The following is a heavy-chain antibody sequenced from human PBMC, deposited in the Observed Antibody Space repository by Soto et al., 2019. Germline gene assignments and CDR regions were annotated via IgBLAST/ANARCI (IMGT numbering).Heavy chain of an antibody. CDR1: GFSFSNYA. J-gene: IGHJ4*02. CDR3: VKGTRPLPNISGLIYGRY. D-gene: IGHD6-19*01. CDR2: ISDVEGAT. V-gene: IGHV3-23*01. Sequence: PGGSLRLSCAASGFSFSNYAMTWVRQAPGKGLEWVSTISDVEGATYSADPVKGRFTTSRDNSKNTVFLQMDNLRAEDTAVYFCVKGTRPLPNISGLIYGRYWGQGTLVTVSS.